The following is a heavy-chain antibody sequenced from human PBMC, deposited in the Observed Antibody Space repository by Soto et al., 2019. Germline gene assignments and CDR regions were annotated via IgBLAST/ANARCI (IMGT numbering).Heavy chain of an antibody. V-gene: IGHV1-69*05. Sequence: QVQLVQSGAEVKKPGSSVKVSCKASGGTFSSYAISWVRQAPGQGLEWMGGIIPIFGTANYAQKFQGRVTITSDGSMSTVYMELSSLRSEDTAVYYCAIVDALVPVAIGGLLDPWGQGTLVTVSS. CDR1: GGTFSSYA. CDR2: IIPIFGTA. CDR3: AIVDALVPVAIGGLLDP. J-gene: IGHJ5*02. D-gene: IGHD2-2*01.